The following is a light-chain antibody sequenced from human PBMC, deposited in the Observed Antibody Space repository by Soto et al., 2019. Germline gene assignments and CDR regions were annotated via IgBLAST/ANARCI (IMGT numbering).Light chain of an antibody. CDR3: QHYHSYPEA. Sequence: DIQMTQSPSTLSGSVGDRVTITCRASQTISSWLAWYQQKPGKAPKLLIYKASTLKSGVPSRFSGSGSGTEFTLTISSLQPDDFETYYCQHYHSYPEAFGKGTKVDI. CDR1: QTISSW. J-gene: IGKJ1*01. V-gene: IGKV1-5*03. CDR2: KAS.